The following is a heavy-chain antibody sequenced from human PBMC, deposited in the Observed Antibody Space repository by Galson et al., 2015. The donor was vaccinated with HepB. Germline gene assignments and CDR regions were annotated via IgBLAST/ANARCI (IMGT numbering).Heavy chain of an antibody. CDR3: AKESGRQLQEEYGWFDP. D-gene: IGHD5-18*01. J-gene: IGHJ5*02. CDR2: ISYDGSNK. CDR1: GFTFSSYG. Sequence: SLRLSCAASGFTFSSYGMHWVRQAPGKGLGWVAVISYDGSNKYYADSVKGRFTISRDNSKNTLYLEMNSLRAEDTAVYYCAKESGRQLQEEYGWFDPWGQGTLVTVSS. V-gene: IGHV3-30*18.